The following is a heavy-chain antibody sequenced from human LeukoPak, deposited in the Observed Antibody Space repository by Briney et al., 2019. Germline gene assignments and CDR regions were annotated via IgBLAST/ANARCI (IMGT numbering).Heavy chain of an antibody. Sequence: SETLSLTCTVSGASINSAGYYWSWIRQLPGKGLEWIGYISYTGSTYYNPSLKSRVIISRDTSKNQFSLRLSSVTAADTAIYYCARGDYWGQGTLVTVSS. CDR1: GASINSAGYY. CDR3: ARGDY. V-gene: IGHV4-31*03. J-gene: IGHJ4*02. CDR2: ISYTGST.